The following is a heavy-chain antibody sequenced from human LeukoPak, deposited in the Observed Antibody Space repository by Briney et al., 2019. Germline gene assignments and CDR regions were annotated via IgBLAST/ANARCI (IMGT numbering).Heavy chain of an antibody. CDR2: INPSSGGT. J-gene: IGHJ5*02. CDR3: ARDYYDSSGYYSVWFDP. D-gene: IGHD3-22*01. Sequence: ASVKVSCKASGYTFTGYYMHWVRQAPGQGLEWMGWINPSSGGTDYAQKFQGRVTMTRDTSISTAYMELSRLRSDDTAVYYCARDYYDSSGYYSVWFDPWGQGTLVTVSS. V-gene: IGHV1-2*02. CDR1: GYTFTGYY.